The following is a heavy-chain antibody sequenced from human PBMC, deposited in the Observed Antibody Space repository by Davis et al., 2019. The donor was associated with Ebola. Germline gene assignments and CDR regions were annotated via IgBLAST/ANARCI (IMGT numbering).Heavy chain of an antibody. CDR1: GYSFTSYG. V-gene: IGHV1-8*02. CDR3: ARALELWLRGSYYYYGMDV. J-gene: IGHJ6*04. CDR2: MNPNSGNT. Sequence: ASVKVSCKASGYSFTSYGINWVRQATGQGLEWMGWMNPNSGNTGYAQKFQGRVTMTRNTSISTAYMELSSLRSEDTAVYYCARALELWLRGSYYYYGMDVWGKGTTVTVSS. D-gene: IGHD5-18*01.